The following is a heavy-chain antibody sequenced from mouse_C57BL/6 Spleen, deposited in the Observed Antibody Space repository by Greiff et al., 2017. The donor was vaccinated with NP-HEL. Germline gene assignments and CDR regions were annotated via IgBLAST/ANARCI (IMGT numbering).Heavy chain of an antibody. V-gene: IGHV1-4*01. D-gene: IGHD2-3*01. CDR2: INPSSGYT. Sequence: VQLKQSGAELARPGASVKMSCKASGYTFTSYTMHWVKQRPGQGLEWIGYINPSSGYTKYNQKFKDKATLTADKSSSTAYMQLSSLTSEDSAVYYCARNYYDGYYGYFDVWGTGTTVTVSS. J-gene: IGHJ1*03. CDR1: GYTFTSYT. CDR3: ARNYYDGYYGYFDV.